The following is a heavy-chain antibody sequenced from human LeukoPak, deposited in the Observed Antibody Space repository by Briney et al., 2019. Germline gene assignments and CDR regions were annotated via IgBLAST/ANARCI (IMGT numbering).Heavy chain of an antibody. Sequence: GGSLRLSCAASGFTFSSYAVSWVRQAPGKGLEWVSSISGSGGSSYSADSVKGRFTISRDNSKNTLYLQMNSLRAEDTALYYCAKDRSCTNDICHGDFDYWGQGTLVTVSS. CDR1: GFTFSSYA. CDR2: ISGSGGSS. J-gene: IGHJ4*02. D-gene: IGHD2-8*01. CDR3: AKDRSCTNDICHGDFDY. V-gene: IGHV3-23*01.